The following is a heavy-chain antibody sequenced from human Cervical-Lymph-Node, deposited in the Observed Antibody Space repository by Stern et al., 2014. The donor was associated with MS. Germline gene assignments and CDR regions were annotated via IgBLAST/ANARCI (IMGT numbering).Heavy chain of an antibody. D-gene: IGHD2/OR15-2a*01. Sequence: VQLVESGAEVKKPGASVKVSCNTSGYTFPNYGISWVRQAPGQGLEWMGWINTYTGDKPYAQKFQGRVTMTTDTSTTTAYMELRSLRSDDTAVYYCARDVVIVIGLHNWFDPWGQGTLVTVSS. CDR1: GYTFPNYG. CDR3: ARDVVIVIGLHNWFDP. CDR2: INTYTGDK. V-gene: IGHV1-18*01. J-gene: IGHJ5*02.